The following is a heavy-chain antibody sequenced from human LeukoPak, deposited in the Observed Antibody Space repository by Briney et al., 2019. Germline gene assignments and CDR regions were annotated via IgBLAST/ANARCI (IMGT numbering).Heavy chain of an antibody. CDR2: ISGSGGST. CDR3: AVGSYLGRNFDY. Sequence: GGSLRHSCAASGFTFSSYAMSWVRQAPGKGLEWVSAISGSGGSTYYADSVKGRFTISRDNSKNTLYLQMNSLRAEDTAVYYSAVGSYLGRNFDYWGQGTLVTVSS. V-gene: IGHV3-23*01. J-gene: IGHJ4*02. D-gene: IGHD1-26*01. CDR1: GFTFSSYA.